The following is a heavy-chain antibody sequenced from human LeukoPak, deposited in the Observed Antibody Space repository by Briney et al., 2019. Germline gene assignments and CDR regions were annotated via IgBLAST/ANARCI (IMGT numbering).Heavy chain of an antibody. J-gene: IGHJ4*02. CDR3: ARGETSSYDY. V-gene: IGHV3-53*01. CDR1: GFTVSINY. Sequence: PGGALRLSCAASGFTVSINYMSWVRQAPGKGLEWVSDIYSDGNTYYADYVKGRFNISRDNSMHTVYLQMNSLRAEDTAVYYCARGETSSYDYWGQGTLVTVSS. CDR2: IYSDGNT. D-gene: IGHD2-2*01.